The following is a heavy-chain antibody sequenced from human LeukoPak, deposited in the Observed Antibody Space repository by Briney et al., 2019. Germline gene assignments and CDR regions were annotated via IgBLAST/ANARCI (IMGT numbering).Heavy chain of an antibody. CDR1: GGSICNYY. CDR2: IYASGST. D-gene: IGHD3-10*01. Sequence: SETLSLTCTVSGGSICNYYWSWLRQPAGMGLEWIGRIYASGSTNYNPSLKSRVTIPVDTSNNQFSLNLSSVTAADTAVYYCARTSARGAQFDYWGQGTLVTVSS. V-gene: IGHV4-4*07. CDR3: ARTSARGAQFDY. J-gene: IGHJ4*02.